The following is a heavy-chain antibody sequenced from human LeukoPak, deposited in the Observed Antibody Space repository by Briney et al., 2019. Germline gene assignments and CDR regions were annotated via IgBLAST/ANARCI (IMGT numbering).Heavy chain of an antibody. CDR2: SSSGGASI. V-gene: IGHV3-48*03. J-gene: IGHJ4*02. Sequence: AGGSLRLSCAASGFSFSSYEMNWVRQAPGRGLEWVSYSSSGGASIYYADSVKGRFTISRDNAKNSLYLQMNSLRDEDTAVYYCAREYSGVFDYWGQGNLVSVSS. D-gene: IGHD5-12*01. CDR1: GFSFSSYE. CDR3: AREYSGVFDY.